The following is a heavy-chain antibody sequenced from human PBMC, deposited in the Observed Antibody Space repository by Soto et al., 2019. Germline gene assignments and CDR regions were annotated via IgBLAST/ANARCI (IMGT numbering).Heavy chain of an antibody. CDR2: FSLSGTT. V-gene: IGHV4-4*07. CDR1: GASITCTSY. J-gene: IGHJ4*02. D-gene: IGHD2-8*02. CDR3: ARGMTPPGAPAWYYFDS. Sequence: SETLSLTCTVSGASITCTSYWSWIRQPAGKGLEWIGRFSLSGTTNYNPSLRSRVTMSADVSKNQFSLRLTSVTAADTALYYCARGMTPPGAPAWYYFDSWGQGTLVTV.